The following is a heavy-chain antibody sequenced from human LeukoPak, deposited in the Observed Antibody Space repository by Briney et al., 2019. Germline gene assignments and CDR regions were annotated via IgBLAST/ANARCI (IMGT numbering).Heavy chain of an antibody. D-gene: IGHD3-16*01. V-gene: IGHV3-23*01. J-gene: IGHJ6*02. Sequence: PGGSLRLSCEASGFTFSSYAMSWVRQAPGKGLEWVSGISGRGGNTAYADSVKGRFTISRDNSKNTLTLQMDSLRAEDTAKYYCAKGNSLYFYYGVDVWGQGTTVTVSS. CDR3: AKGNSLYFYYGVDV. CDR1: GFTFSSYA. CDR2: ISGRGGNT.